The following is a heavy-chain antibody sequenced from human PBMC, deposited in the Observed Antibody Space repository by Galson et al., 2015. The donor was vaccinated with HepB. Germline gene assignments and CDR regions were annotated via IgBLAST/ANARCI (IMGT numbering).Heavy chain of an antibody. V-gene: IGHV3-30*04. Sequence: SLRLSCAASGFAFSSYAMHWVRQAPGKGLEWVAVISYDGSNKYYADSVKGRFTISRDNSKNTLYLQMNSLRAEDTAVYYCARGGRVGYSSFDYWGQGTLVTVSS. CDR2: ISYDGSNK. CDR3: ARGGRVGYSSFDY. CDR1: GFAFSSYA. D-gene: IGHD3-16*01. J-gene: IGHJ4*02.